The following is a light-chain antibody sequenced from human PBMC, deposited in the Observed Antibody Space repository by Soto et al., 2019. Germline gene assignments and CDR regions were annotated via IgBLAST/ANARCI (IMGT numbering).Light chain of an antibody. Sequence: QSALTQPASVSGSPGQSITISCTGTSSDVGGSNYVSWYQQLPGKAPKLMIYDVSDRPSGVSNRFSGSKSGNTASLTISGLQAEDEADSYCSSYTSSSLYVFGTGTKLTVL. CDR2: DVS. J-gene: IGLJ1*01. CDR1: SSDVGGSNY. CDR3: SSYTSSSLYV. V-gene: IGLV2-14*01.